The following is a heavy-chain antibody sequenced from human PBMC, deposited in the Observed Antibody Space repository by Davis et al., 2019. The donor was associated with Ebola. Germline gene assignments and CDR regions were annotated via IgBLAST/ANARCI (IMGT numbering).Heavy chain of an antibody. Sequence: GESLKIPCASSGFTFSSNSMNRVRQAPGKGLEWVSFISSSSNYIYYADPLKGRFTVSRDNAKNSLYLQMNSLRAEDTAVYYCVRDPALVVTGGGWFFGLWGRGTLVTVSS. J-gene: IGHJ2*01. CDR1: GFTFSSNS. D-gene: IGHD2-21*02. V-gene: IGHV3-21*01. CDR3: VRDPALVVTGGGWFFGL. CDR2: ISSSSNYI.